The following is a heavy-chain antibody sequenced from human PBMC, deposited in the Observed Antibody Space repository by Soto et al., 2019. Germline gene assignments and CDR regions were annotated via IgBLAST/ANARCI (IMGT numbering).Heavy chain of an antibody. J-gene: IGHJ6*02. CDR1: GFSLNTNGMG. V-gene: IGHV2-5*01. CDR2: TYWNGDK. Sequence: QITLEESGPTVVTPTQTLTLTCTFSGFSLNTNGMGVAWIRQPPGKALEWLALTYWNGDKRYSPSLMSRLTITNDTFNNQVVRTMTNMDPVDTATYYCARIKGITFDWIADGMDVWGQGTAVTVSS. D-gene: IGHD3-9*01. CDR3: ARIKGITFDWIADGMDV.